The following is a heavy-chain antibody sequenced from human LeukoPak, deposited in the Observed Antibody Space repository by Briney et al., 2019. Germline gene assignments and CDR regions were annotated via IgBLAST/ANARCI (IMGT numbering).Heavy chain of an antibody. V-gene: IGHV4-34*01. D-gene: IGHD6-19*01. CDR3: ARAQDSSGWYSFFDY. CDR2: INHSGST. CDR1: GGSFSGYY. Sequence: PSETLSLTCAVYGGSFSGYYWSWIRQPPGKGLEWIGEINHSGSTNYNPSLKSRVTISVDTSKNQFSLKLSSVTAADTAVYYCARAQDSSGWYSFFDYRGQGTLVTVSS. J-gene: IGHJ4*02.